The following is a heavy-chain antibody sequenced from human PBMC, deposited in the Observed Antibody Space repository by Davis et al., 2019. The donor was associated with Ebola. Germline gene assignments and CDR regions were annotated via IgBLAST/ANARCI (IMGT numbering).Heavy chain of an antibody. J-gene: IGHJ4*02. CDR3: ARVWAGYSGSDY. CDR2: IYYSGST. D-gene: IGHD3/OR15-3a*01. V-gene: IGHV4-61*01. Sequence: GSLRLSCTVSGGSVSSGSYYWSWIRQPPGKGLEWIGYIYYSGSTNYNPSLKSRVTISVDTSKNQFSLKLSSVTAADTAVYYCARVWAGYSGSDYWGQGTLVTVSS. CDR1: GGSVSSGSYY.